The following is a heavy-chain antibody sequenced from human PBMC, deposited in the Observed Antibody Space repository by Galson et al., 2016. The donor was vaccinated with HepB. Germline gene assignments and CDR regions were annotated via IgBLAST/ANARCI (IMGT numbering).Heavy chain of an antibody. CDR1: GYIFTDYH. J-gene: IGHJ4*02. CDR2: INPNSGVT. Sequence: SVKVSCKASGYIFTDYHINWVRQAPGQGLEWMGWINPNSGVTKCAQKFQGRVTMTSATSINTAYMDLNSLGSDDTAVYYCARGISLFDFWGQGSLLTVSS. CDR3: ARGISLFDF. V-gene: IGHV1-2*02. D-gene: IGHD3-3*02.